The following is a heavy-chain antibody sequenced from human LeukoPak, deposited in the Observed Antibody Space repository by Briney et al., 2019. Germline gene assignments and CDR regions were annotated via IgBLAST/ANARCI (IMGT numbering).Heavy chain of an antibody. D-gene: IGHD3-3*01. CDR1: GGSFSGYY. Sequence: SETLSLTCAVYGGSFSGYYWSWIRQPPGKGLEWIGEINHSGSTNYNPSLKSRVTISVDTSKNQFSLKLSSVTAADTAVYYCARGSSGYDFWSGYWISFDYWGQGTLVTLSS. CDR3: ARGSSGYDFWSGYWISFDY. CDR2: INHSGST. V-gene: IGHV4-34*01. J-gene: IGHJ4*02.